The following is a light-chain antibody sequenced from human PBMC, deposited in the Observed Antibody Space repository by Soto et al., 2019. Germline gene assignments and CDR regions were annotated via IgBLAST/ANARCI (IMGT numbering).Light chain of an antibody. J-gene: IGLJ3*02. CDR2: DVS. V-gene: IGLV2-11*01. Sequence: QSALTQPRSVSGSPGQSVTISCTGTSSDVGGSNYVSWYQQHPGKAPKLMIYDVSKRPSGVPDRFSCSKSGNTASLTISGLQAEDDADYYCCSYAGTYTSWVFGGGTKMTVL. CDR1: SSDVGGSNY. CDR3: CSYAGTYTSWV.